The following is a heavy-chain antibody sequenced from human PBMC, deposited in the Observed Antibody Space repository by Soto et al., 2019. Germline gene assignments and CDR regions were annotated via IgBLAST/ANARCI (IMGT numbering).Heavy chain of an antibody. V-gene: IGHV3-33*01. J-gene: IGHJ3*02. CDR1: GLTFSTYG. CDR3: ARDDYGGGIPFDI. Sequence: GGSLRLSCAASGLTFSTYGMHWVRQAPGKGLEWVAAIRDDGSNKFYADSVKGRFTISRDNSKNTLYLQMNNLRAEDTAVYYCARDDYGGGIPFDIWGQGTMVTVS. CDR2: IRDDGSNK. D-gene: IGHD3-16*01.